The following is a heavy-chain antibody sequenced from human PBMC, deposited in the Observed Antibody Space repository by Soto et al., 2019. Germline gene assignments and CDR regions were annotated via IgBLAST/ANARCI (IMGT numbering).Heavy chain of an antibody. CDR1: GGSFSGYY. V-gene: IGHV4-34*01. J-gene: IGHJ4*02. D-gene: IGHD3-22*01. Sequence: SETMSLTCAVYGGSFSGYYWSWIRQPPRKGLEWIGEINHSGSTNYNPSLKSRVTISVDTSKNQFSLKLSSVTAADTAVYYCARGSVIYDSSGYYFDYWGQGTLVTVSS. CDR2: INHSGST. CDR3: ARGSVIYDSSGYYFDY.